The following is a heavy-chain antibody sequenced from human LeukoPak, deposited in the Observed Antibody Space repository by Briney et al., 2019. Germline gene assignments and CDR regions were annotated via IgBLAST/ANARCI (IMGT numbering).Heavy chain of an antibody. CDR3: ARPHAFDI. V-gene: IGHV1-18*04. CDR1: GYIFIGYY. J-gene: IGHJ3*02. Sequence: ASVRVSCKASGYIFIGYYIHWVRQAPGQGLEWMGWISAYNGNTNYAQKLQGRVTMTTDTSTSTAYMELRSLRSDDTAVYYCARPHAFDIWGQGTMVTVSS. CDR2: ISAYNGNT.